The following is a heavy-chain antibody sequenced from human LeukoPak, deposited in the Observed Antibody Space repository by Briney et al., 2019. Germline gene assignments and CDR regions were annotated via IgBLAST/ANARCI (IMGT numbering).Heavy chain of an antibody. J-gene: IGHJ4*02. Sequence: XXXXWVRXXXGKGLVWVSRINSDGSSTSYADSVKGRFTISRDNAKNTLYLQMNSLRAEDTAVYYCARESSGWFTFDYWGQGTLVTVSS. D-gene: IGHD6-19*01. CDR3: ARESSGWFTFDY. V-gene: IGHV3-74*01. CDR2: INSDGSST. CDR1: XX.